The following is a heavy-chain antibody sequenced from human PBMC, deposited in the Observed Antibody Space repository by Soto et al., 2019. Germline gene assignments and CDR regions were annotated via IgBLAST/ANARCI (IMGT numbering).Heavy chain of an antibody. CDR1: GFTFISYG. D-gene: IGHD1-26*01. Sequence: GGSLRLSCAASGFTFISYGMHWVRQAPGKGLEWVAIISYDGSNTYYAESVKGRFTISRDNSKNTLYLQMNSLRAEDTSVYYCAKEGGLSGSYYISSSYYFDYWGQGTLVTVSS. CDR2: ISYDGSNT. CDR3: AKEGGLSGSYYISSSYYFDY. J-gene: IGHJ4*02. V-gene: IGHV3-30*18.